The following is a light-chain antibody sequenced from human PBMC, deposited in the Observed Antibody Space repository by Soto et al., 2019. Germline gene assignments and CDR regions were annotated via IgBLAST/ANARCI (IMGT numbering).Light chain of an antibody. Sequence: QSLLTQPASVSGAPGQSITISRTRNSSDVVCYNYVSWYQHQPGKAPKLMIFDVSNRPPGVSNRFSGSKSGNTASLTISGLQPEDEADYYCSSYTTSNTRQIVFGTGTKVTVL. V-gene: IGLV2-14*03. CDR3: SSYTTSNTRQIV. CDR2: DVS. CDR1: SSDVVCYNY. J-gene: IGLJ1*01.